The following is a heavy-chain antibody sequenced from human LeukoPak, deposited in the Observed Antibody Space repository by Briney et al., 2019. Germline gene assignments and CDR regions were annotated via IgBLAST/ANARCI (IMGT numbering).Heavy chain of an antibody. CDR3: AKGVRWGYFDF. J-gene: IGHJ4*02. CDR2: ISWNSGTI. D-gene: IGHD3-16*01. V-gene: IGHV3-9*01. Sequence: PGGSLRLSCAASGVTFDDYAMHWVRQAPGKGLEWVSVISWNSGTIGYADSVKGRFTISRDNAKNSLYLQMNSLRTEDTALYYCAKGVRWGYFDFRGQGTLVTVSS. CDR1: GVTFDDYA.